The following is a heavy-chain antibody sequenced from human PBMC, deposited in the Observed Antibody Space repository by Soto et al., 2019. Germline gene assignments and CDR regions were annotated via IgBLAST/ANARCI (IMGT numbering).Heavy chain of an antibody. V-gene: IGHV1-3*01. J-gene: IGHJ6*02. D-gene: IGHD3-9*01. CDR1: GYTFTSYA. CDR3: AREYGRLRYFDWLSHYYGMDV. CDR2: INAGNGNT. Sequence: ASVTVSCKASGYTFTSYAMHWVRQAPGQRLEWMGWINAGNGNTKYSQKFQGRVTITRDTSASTAYMELSSLRSEDTAVYYCAREYGRLRYFDWLSHYYGMDVWGQGTTVTVSS.